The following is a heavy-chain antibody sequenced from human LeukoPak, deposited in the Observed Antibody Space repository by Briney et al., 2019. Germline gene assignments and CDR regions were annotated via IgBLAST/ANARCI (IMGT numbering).Heavy chain of an antibody. Sequence: GGSLRLSCAACEFTFSNYDMHWVRQAPGKGLEWVAFIRYDGNNKYYADSVKGRFTISSDNSKNTLYLQMNSLRAEDTAVYYCAKDQAVAGHPLDYWGQGTLVTVSS. J-gene: IGHJ4*02. V-gene: IGHV3-30*02. CDR2: IRYDGNNK. CDR3: AKDQAVAGHPLDY. CDR1: EFTFSNYD. D-gene: IGHD6-19*01.